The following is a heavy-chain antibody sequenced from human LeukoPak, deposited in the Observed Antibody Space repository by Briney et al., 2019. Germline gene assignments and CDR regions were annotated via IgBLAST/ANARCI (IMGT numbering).Heavy chain of an antibody. CDR3: ARGSTSSSSLDY. V-gene: IGHV3-21*01. D-gene: IGHD6-6*01. CDR2: ISSSSSYI. J-gene: IGHJ4*02. Sequence: GGSLRLSCAASGFTFSSYSMNWVRQAPGKGLGWVSSISSSSSYIYYADSVKGRFTISRDNAKNSLYLQMNSLRAEDTAVYYCARGSTSSSSLDYWGQGTLVTVSS. CDR1: GFTFSSYS.